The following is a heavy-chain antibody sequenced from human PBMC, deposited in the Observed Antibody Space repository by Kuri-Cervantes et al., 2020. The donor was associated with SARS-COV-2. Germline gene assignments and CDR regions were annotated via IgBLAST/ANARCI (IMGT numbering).Heavy chain of an antibody. CDR2: ISAYNGKI. V-gene: IGHV1-18*04. D-gene: IGHD1-14*01. CDR1: GYTFTNYG. CDR3: AREWGGMTGTTGGH. Sequence: ASVKVSCKASGYTFTNYGITWVRQAPGQGLQWMGWISAYNGKIDYAQNLQGRVTMTTDKSTSTAYMELRSLRSDDTAVYYCAREWGGMTGTTGGHWGQGTLVTVSS. J-gene: IGHJ4*02.